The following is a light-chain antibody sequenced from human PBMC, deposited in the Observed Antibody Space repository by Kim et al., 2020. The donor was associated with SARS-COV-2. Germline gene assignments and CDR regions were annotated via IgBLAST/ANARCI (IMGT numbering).Light chain of an antibody. V-gene: IGKV3-15*01. J-gene: IGKJ1*01. CDR1: QNVSSN. CDR3: QQYNNWPPWT. Sequence: SPGDRATLSCRASQNVSSNLAWYQQKPGQAPRLLIYGASTRATGIPARFSGSGSGTEFTLTISSLQSEDFAVYYCQQYNNWPPWTFGQGTKVDIK. CDR2: GAS.